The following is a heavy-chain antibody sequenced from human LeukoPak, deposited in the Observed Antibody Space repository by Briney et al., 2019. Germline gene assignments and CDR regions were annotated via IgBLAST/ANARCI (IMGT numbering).Heavy chain of an antibody. D-gene: IGHD5-18*01. CDR1: GGSISSSYW. CDR2: IFHSGST. J-gene: IGHJ6*03. V-gene: IGHV4-4*02. CDR3: ARGRRDTAMIIYYYYYYMDV. Sequence: SGTLSLTCAVSGGSISSSYWWSWVRQPPGKGLEWIGEIFHSGSTNYNPSLKSRVTISVDKSKNQLSLKLSSVTAADTAVYYCARGRRDTAMIIYYYYYYMDVWGKGTTVTISS.